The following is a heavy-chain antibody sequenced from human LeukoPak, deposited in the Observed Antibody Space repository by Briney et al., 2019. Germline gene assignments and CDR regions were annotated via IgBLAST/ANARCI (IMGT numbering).Heavy chain of an antibody. CDR2: ISYDVSNK. J-gene: IGHJ4*02. D-gene: IGHD4-17*01. V-gene: IGHV3-30*18. CDR1: GFTFSSYA. CDR3: AKVADRFTVTVGAFFDY. Sequence: PGRSLRLSCAASGFTFSSYAIHWVRQAPGKGLEWVAAISYDVSNKHYADSVKGRFTISRDNSKNTLYLQMNSLRAEDTAVYYCAKVADRFTVTVGAFFDYWGQGTLVTVSS.